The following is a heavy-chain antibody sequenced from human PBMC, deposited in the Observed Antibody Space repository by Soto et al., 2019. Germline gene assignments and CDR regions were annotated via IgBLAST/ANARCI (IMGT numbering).Heavy chain of an antibody. D-gene: IGHD3-10*01. CDR3: ARGLIFYASGSPSCGMDG. CDR1: EDRVSSNSAA. J-gene: IGHJ6*02. CDR2: TYYRSKWYN. V-gene: IGHV6-1*01. Sequence: SQTLSHTCAISEDRVSSNSAAWNWIRQSPSRGLEWLGRTYYRSKWYNDYAVSVESRITINPDPSKNQFSLQLKSVTPEDTAIYYCARGLIFYASGSPSCGMDGWGQRNTVTV.